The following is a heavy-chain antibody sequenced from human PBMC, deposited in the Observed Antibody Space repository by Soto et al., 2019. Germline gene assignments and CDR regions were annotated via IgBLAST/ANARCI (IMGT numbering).Heavy chain of an antibody. CDR3: AEGRYFEASGGCANF. D-gene: IGHD3-9*01. Sequence: EVRLMESGGGFLQPGGSQRLSCVASGFTFNSYAMSWVRQTPEKGLEWVSAISGSGWQTYYAESVQGRFTISRDNSKTTVYLHMNRPRAEDSGIYYCAEGRYFEASGGCANFWGRGTLVTVSS. V-gene: IGHV3-23*01. CDR1: GFTFNSYA. J-gene: IGHJ2*01. CDR2: ISGSGWQT.